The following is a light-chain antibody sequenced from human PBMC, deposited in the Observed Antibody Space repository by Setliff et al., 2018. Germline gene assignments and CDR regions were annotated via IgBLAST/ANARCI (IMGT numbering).Light chain of an antibody. J-gene: IGLJ2*01. CDR3: ATWDHSLRGVV. CDR1: SSNIGNDY. Sequence: QSVLTQPPSVSAAPRQKVTISCSGSSSNIGNDYVSWYHQLPGTAPKLLVYDDNKRPSGIPDRFSDSRSGASATLGITGLQTGDEGDYYCATWDHSLRGVVFGGGTKVTV. V-gene: IGLV1-51*01. CDR2: DDN.